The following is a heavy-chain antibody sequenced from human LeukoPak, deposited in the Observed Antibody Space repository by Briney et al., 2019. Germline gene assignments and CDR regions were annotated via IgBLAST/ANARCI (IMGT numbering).Heavy chain of an antibody. J-gene: IGHJ3*02. CDR2: IWYDGSNK. D-gene: IGHD3-3*01. CDR3: ARDRGNFWSGYYTGQAFDI. V-gene: IGHV3-33*08. Sequence: GGSLRLSCAASGFTFSSYAMSWVRQAPRKGLEWVAVIWYDGSNKYYPDSVKGRFTISRDNPKNTLYLQMNSLRAEDTAVYYCARDRGNFWSGYYTGQAFDIWGQGTMVTVSS. CDR1: GFTFSSYA.